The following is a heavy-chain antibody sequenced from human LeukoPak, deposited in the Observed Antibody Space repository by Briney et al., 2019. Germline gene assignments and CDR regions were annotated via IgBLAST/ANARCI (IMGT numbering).Heavy chain of an antibody. Sequence: GSLRLSCAASGFTFSSYAMSWIRQAPGKGLEWVSYISSSGSTIYYADSVKGRFTISRDNAKNSLYLQMNSLRAEDTAVYYCARSRSMRKIQFPFDYWGQGTLVTVSS. CDR3: ARSRSMRKIQFPFDY. CDR2: ISSSGSTI. V-gene: IGHV3-11*01. CDR1: GFTFSSYA. J-gene: IGHJ4*02. D-gene: IGHD5-18*01.